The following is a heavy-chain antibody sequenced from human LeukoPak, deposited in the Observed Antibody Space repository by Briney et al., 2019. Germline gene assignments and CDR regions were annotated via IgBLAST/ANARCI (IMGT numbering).Heavy chain of an antibody. V-gene: IGHV4-39*07. CDR1: GGSISSSSFY. J-gene: IGHJ5*02. Sequence: SETLSLTCTVSGGSISSSSFYWGWIRQPPGKGLEWIGYIYHSGSTYYNPSLKSRVTISVDRSKNQFSLKLSSVTAADTAVYYCALYYEGWFDPWGQGTLVTVSS. D-gene: IGHD3-16*01. CDR2: IYHSGST. CDR3: ALYYEGWFDP.